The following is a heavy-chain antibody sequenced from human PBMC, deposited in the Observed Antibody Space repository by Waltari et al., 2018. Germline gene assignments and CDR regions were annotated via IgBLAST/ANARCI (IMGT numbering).Heavy chain of an antibody. D-gene: IGHD2-2*01. CDR1: GGSFSGYY. J-gene: IGHJ5*02. Sequence: QVQLQQWGAGLWKPSETLSLTCAVYGGSFSGYYWSWIRQPPGKGLEWIGEINHSGSTNYNPSLKSRVTISVDTSKNQFSLKLSSVTAADTAVYYCASGANIVVVPAAHPKNWFDPWGQGTLVTVSS. V-gene: IGHV4-34*01. CDR3: ASGANIVVVPAAHPKNWFDP. CDR2: INHSGST.